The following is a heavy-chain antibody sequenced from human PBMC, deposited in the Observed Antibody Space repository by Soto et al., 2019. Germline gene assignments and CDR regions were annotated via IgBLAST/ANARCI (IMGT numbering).Heavy chain of an antibody. CDR3: ARESIVGATRFDP. CDR2: IYHGGST. J-gene: IGHJ5*02. V-gene: IGHV4-38-2*02. Sequence: SETLSLTCAVSGYSISSGYYWGWLRQPPGKGLEWIGSIYHGGSTYYNPSLKSRATISLDTSKSQFSLRLTSVTAADTAVYFCARESIVGATRFDPWGHGTLVTVS. CDR1: GYSISSGYY. D-gene: IGHD1-26*01.